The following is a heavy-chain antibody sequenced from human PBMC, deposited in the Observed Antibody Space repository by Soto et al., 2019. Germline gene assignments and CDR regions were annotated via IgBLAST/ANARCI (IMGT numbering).Heavy chain of an antibody. CDR1: GFTFTSSA. CDR2: MNPNSGNT. J-gene: IGHJ4*02. D-gene: IGHD3-10*01. CDR3: ARGSLMVRGVPDDY. V-gene: IGHV1-8*02. Sequence: GASVKVSCKASGFTFTSSAVQWVRQATGQGLEWMGWMNPNSGNTGYAQKFQGRVTMTRNTSISTAYMELSSLRSEDTAVYYCARGSLMVRGVPDDYWGQGTLVTVSS.